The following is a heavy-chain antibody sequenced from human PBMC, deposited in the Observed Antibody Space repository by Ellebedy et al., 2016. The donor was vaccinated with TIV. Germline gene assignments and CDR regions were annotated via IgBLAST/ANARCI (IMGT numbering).Heavy chain of an antibody. Sequence: MPSETLSLTCTVSGGSISSSSYYWGWIRQPPGKGLKWIGSIYYSGSTYYNPSLKSRVTISLDTSKSQFSLRLTSLTAADTAVYYCARQRGAISWFDYWGRGTLVTVSS. V-gene: IGHV4-39*01. CDR2: IYYSGST. CDR3: ARQRGAISWFDY. CDR1: GGSISSSSYY. D-gene: IGHD6-13*01. J-gene: IGHJ4*02.